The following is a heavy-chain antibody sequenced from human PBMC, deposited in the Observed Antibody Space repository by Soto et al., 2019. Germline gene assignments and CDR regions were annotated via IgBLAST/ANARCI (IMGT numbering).Heavy chain of an antibody. D-gene: IGHD6-13*01. Sequence: QVQLVESGGGVVQPGRSLRLSCAASGFTFSSYGMHWVRQAPGKGLEWVAVISYDGSNKYYADSVKGRFTISRDNSKNTLYLQMNSLRAKDTAVYYCAKDRGSSWYGYYYYYGMDVWGQGTTVTVSS. CDR3: AKDRGSSWYGYYYYYGMDV. J-gene: IGHJ6*02. V-gene: IGHV3-30*18. CDR2: ISYDGSNK. CDR1: GFTFSSYG.